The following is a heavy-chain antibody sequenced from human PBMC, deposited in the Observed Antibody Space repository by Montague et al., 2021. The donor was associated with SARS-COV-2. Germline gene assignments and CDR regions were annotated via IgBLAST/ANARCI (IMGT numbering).Heavy chain of an antibody. CDR2: IDWDDDK. J-gene: IGHJ4*02. V-gene: IGHV2-70*01. D-gene: IGHD3-9*01. CDR3: ARIRDYDILTGSYSGFDY. Sequence: PALVKPTQTLTLTCTFSGFSLSTSGMCVSWIRQPPGKALEWLALIDWDDDKYYSTSLKTRLTISKDTSKNQVVLTMTNMDPVHTAAYYCARIRDYDILTGSYSGFDYWGQGTLVTVSS. CDR1: GFSLSTSGMC.